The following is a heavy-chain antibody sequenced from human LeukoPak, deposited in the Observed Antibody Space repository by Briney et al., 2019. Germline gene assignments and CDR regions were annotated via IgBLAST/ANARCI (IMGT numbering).Heavy chain of an antibody. Sequence: ASVKVSCKASGYTFTGYYIQGVRQAPGQGLEWVGWSNPNSGGTNYAQKFQGRVTMSRDTSISTAYMQLSRLRSDDTAVYYCARRLYSDYWGQGTLVTVSS. D-gene: IGHD2-21*01. CDR3: ARRLYSDY. J-gene: IGHJ4*02. CDR1: GYTFTGYY. V-gene: IGHV1-2*02. CDR2: SNPNSGGT.